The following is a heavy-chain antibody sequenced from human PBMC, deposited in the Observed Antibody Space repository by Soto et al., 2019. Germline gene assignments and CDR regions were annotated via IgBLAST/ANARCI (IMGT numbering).Heavy chain of an antibody. D-gene: IGHD2-2*01. CDR1: GYSFTSYW. Sequence: PGESLMISCKGSGYSFTSYWIGWVRQMPGKGLKWMGIIYPGDSATSNSPSFQGQVTIAADKSISTAYLQWRSLKASDPAMYYCARHACSSTSCYYYYGMDVWGQGTTVTAAS. J-gene: IGHJ6*02. CDR3: ARHACSSTSCYYYYGMDV. V-gene: IGHV5-51*01. CDR2: IYPGDSAT.